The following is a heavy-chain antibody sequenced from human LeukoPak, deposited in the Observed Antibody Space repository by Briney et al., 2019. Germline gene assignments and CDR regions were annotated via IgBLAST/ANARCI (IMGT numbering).Heavy chain of an antibody. J-gene: IGHJ4*02. CDR2: IYYNGNT. CDR1: GYSISSGYY. V-gene: IGHV4-38-2*02. Sequence: SETLSLTCTVSGYSISSGYYWGWIRPPPGKGLEWIGSIYYNGNTYYNPSLESRVTMSVDTSKNQFSLKLTSVSADTAVYYCARTFGTYQYYFDYWGQGSLSPSPQ. D-gene: IGHD1-26*01. CDR3: ARTFGTYQYYFDY.